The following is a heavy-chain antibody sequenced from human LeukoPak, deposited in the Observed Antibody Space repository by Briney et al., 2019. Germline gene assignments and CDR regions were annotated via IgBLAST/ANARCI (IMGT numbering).Heavy chain of an antibody. J-gene: IGHJ6*02. CDR1: GFTFSSYW. Sequence: GVSLRLSCAASGFTFSSYWMHWVRQAPGKGLVWVSHINSGGSNTSYADSVKGRFTISRDNAKNTLYLQMNSLRAEDTAVYYCARVRAGYSSNGGDYYYGMDVWGQGTTVTVSS. D-gene: IGHD6-13*01. CDR2: INSGGSNT. V-gene: IGHV3-74*01. CDR3: ARVRAGYSSNGGDYYYGMDV.